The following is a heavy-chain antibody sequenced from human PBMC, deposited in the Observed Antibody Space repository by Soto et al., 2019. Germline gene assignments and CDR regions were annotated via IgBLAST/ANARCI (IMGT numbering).Heavy chain of an antibody. D-gene: IGHD4-4*01. J-gene: IGHJ6*03. CDR2: IYYSGST. CDR1: GGSISSSSYY. CDR3: ARFAYSNYVYYYYYMDV. V-gene: IGHV4-39*01. Sequence: SETLSLTCTVSGGSISSSSYYWGWIRQPPGKGLEWIGSIYYSGSTYYNPSLKSRVTISVDTSKNQFSLKLSSVTAADTAVYYCARFAYSNYVYYYYYMDVWGKGTTVTVSS.